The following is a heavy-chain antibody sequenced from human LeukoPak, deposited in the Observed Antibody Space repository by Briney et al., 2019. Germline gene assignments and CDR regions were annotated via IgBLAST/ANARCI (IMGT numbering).Heavy chain of an antibody. CDR1: GYTFTSYG. CDR2: ISAYNGNT. CDR3: ASQVVPAAPFDY. Sequence: ASVKVSCKASGYTFTSYGISWVRQAPGQGFEWMGWISAYNGNTNYAQKLQGRVTMTTDTSTGTAYMELRGLRSDDTAVYYCASQVVPAAPFDYWGQGTLVTVSS. D-gene: IGHD2-2*01. V-gene: IGHV1-18*01. J-gene: IGHJ4*02.